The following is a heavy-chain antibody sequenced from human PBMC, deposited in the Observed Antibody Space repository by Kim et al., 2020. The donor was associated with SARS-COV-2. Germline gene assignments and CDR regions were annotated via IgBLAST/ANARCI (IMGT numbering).Heavy chain of an antibody. CDR2: INTKTGNP. D-gene: IGHD6-13*01. V-gene: IGHV7-4-1*02. CDR1: GYILTTYA. Sequence: ASVKVSCKASGYILTTYAIIWVRQAPGQGLEWMGWINTKTGNPEYAQGFTGRFAFSVDTSVNTAYLQISSLKAEDTAIYFCTTDVGLAAAGLHGMDVWGQGTTVTV. CDR3: TTDVGLAAAGLHGMDV. J-gene: IGHJ6*02.